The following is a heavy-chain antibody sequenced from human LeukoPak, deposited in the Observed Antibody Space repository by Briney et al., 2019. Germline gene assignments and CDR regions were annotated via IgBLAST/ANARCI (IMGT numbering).Heavy chain of an antibody. J-gene: IGHJ4*02. CDR3: ARLGYYDSSGD. V-gene: IGHV4-59*08. CDR1: GGSISSYY. CDR2: IYYSGST. Sequence: PSETLSLTCTVSGGSISSYYWSWIRQPPGKGLEWIGHIYYSGSTNYNPSLKSRVTISVDTSKNQFSLKLSSVTAADTAVYYCARLGYYDSSGDWGQGTLVTVSS. D-gene: IGHD3-22*01.